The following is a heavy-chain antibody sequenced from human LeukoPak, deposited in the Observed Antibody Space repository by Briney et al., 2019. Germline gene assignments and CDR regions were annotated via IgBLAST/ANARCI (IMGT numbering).Heavy chain of an antibody. CDR1: GYSFATYW. V-gene: IGHV5-51*01. CDR2: VFPHDSDT. J-gene: IGHJ4*02. CDR3: TSFNRDGYKNFDL. Sequence: GESLKISCQGFGYSFATYWLGWVRQMPGKGLELMGMVFPHDSDTRYSPSFQGQVTISADKSISTAYLQWTSLKASDTAMYFCTSFNRDGYKNFDLWGQGNLVTVSS. D-gene: IGHD5-24*01.